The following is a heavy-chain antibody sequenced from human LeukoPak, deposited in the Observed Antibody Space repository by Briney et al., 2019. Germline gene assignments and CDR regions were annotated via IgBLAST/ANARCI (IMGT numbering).Heavy chain of an antibody. CDR1: GFTFSSYA. J-gene: IGHJ4*02. Sequence: GGSLRLSCAGSGFTFSSYAMSWVRQAPGKGLQWVSAISISGGSTYYADSVKGRFTISRDNSKNTLYLQMNSLRAEDTAVYYCARDLYGDYGFDFWGQGTLVTVSS. V-gene: IGHV3-23*01. D-gene: IGHD4-17*01. CDR2: ISISGGST. CDR3: ARDLYGDYGFDF.